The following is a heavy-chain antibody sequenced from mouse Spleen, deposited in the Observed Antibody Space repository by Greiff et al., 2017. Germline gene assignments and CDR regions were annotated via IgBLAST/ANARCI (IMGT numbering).Heavy chain of an antibody. CDR3: ARWGNNWDVDY. J-gene: IGHJ2*01. CDR1: GYTFTSYG. D-gene: IGHD4-1*01. Sequence: QVQLQQSGAELARPGASVKLSCKASGYTFTSYGISWVKQRTGQGLEWIGEIYPRSGNTYYNEKFKGKATLTVDKSSSTAYMELRSLTSEDSAVYFCARWGNNWDVDYWGQGTTLTVSS. CDR2: IYPRSGNT. V-gene: IGHV1-81*01.